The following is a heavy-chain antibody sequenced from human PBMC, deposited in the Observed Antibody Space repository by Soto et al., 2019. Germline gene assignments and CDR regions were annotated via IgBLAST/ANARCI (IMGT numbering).Heavy chain of an antibody. CDR3: ARQSGYYGSGSPDY. J-gene: IGHJ4*02. V-gene: IGHV4-39*01. CDR1: GGSISSSSYY. Sequence: QLQLQESGPGLVKPSETLSLTCTVSGGSISSSSYYWGWIRQPPGKGLEWIGSIYYSGSTYYNPSLKSRVTISVDTSKNQFSLKLSSVTAADTAVYYCARQSGYYGSGSPDYWGQGTLVTVSS. CDR2: IYYSGST. D-gene: IGHD3-10*01.